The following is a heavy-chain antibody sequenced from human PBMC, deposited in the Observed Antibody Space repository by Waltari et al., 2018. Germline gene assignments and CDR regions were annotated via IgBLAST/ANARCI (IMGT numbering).Heavy chain of an antibody. CDR1: GVSISSSSDY. V-gene: IGHV4-39*01. CDR3: ARLARYGDSGLDY. CDR2: SYYTGNT. J-gene: IGHJ4*02. Sequence: QLQLQESGPGLVKPSETLSLTCTVSGVSISSSSDYWGWIRQPPGKGLEWIANSYYTGNTYYNAALKSRVTISVDTSKNQFSLKMRSVTAADTAVYYCARLARYGDSGLDYWGQGTLVSVSS. D-gene: IGHD4-17*01.